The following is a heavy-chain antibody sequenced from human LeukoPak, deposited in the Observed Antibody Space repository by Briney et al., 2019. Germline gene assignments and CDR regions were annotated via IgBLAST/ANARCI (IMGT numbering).Heavy chain of an antibody. V-gene: IGHV3-74*01. CDR3: VRGLGDY. J-gene: IGHJ4*02. CDR1: GFTFSKHW. Sequence: GGSLRLSCAASGFTFSKHWMYWVRQAPGKGLVWVSGIDNDGTGTNYADSVKGRFTISRGNAKNTLYLQVNSLRAEDTAVYYCVRGLGDYWGQGTLVTVSP. D-gene: IGHD3-16*01. CDR2: IDNDGTGT.